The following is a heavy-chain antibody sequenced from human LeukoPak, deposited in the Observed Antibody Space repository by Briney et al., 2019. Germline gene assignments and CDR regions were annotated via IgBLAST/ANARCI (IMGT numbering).Heavy chain of an antibody. D-gene: IGHD6-19*01. CDR1: GFTVSSNY. J-gene: IGHJ6*02. V-gene: IGHV3-66*01. CDR3: ARDLAVAGLYYYGMDV. CDR2: IYSGGST. Sequence: GGSLRLSCAPSGFTVSSNYMSWVRQAPGKGLEWVSVIYSGGSTYYADSVKGRFTISRDNSKNTLYLQMNSLRAEDTAVYYCARDLAVAGLYYYGMDVWGQGTTVTVSS.